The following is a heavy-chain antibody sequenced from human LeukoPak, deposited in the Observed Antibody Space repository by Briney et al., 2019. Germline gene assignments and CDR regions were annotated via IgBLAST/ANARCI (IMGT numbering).Heavy chain of an antibody. CDR1: GYTFTSYD. Sequence: ASVKVSCKASGYTFTSYDISWVRQATGQGLGWMGWMNPNSGNTGYAQKFQGRVTMTRNTSISTAYMELSSLRSEDTAVYYCARMALSSLDYWGQGTLVTVSS. CDR2: MNPNSGNT. CDR3: ARMALSSLDY. J-gene: IGHJ4*02. V-gene: IGHV1-8*01. D-gene: IGHD6-19*01.